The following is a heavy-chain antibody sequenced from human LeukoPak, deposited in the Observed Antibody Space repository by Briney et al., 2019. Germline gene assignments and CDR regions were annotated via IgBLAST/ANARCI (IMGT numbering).Heavy chain of an antibody. D-gene: IGHD5-12*01. CDR2: IYYSGST. V-gene: IGHV4-59*08. CDR1: GGSISSYY. CDR3: ARKYSGSPYYFDY. Sequence: SETLSLTCTVSGGSISSYYWSWIRQPPGKGLEWIGYIYYSGSTNYNPSLKSRVTISVDTSKNQFSLKLSSVIAADTAVYYRARKYSGSPYYFDYWGQGTLVTVSS. J-gene: IGHJ4*02.